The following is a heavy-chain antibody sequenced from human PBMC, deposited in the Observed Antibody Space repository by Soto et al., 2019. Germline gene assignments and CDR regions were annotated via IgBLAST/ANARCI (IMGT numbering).Heavy chain of an antibody. D-gene: IGHD3-16*01. CDR3: ARVGAAPHKALVRNYYYGMDV. CDR1: GGTFSSYA. V-gene: IGHV1-69*01. CDR2: SIPIFGTA. Sequence: QVQLVQSGAEVKKPGSSVKVSCKASGGTFSSYAISWVRQAPGQGLEWMGGSIPIFGTANYAQKFQGRVTITADESTSTAYMELSSLRSEDTAVYYCARVGAAPHKALVRNYYYGMDVWGQGTTVTVSS. J-gene: IGHJ6*02.